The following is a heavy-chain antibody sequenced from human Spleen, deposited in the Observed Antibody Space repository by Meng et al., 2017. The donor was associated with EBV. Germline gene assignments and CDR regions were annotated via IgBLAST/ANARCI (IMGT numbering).Heavy chain of an antibody. J-gene: IGHJ5*01. CDR1: GGSFSGYL. Sequence: QAPTQQWRARLLKPLGPLSLPWVVDGGSFSGYLWGWIRQPPGKGLEWIGEVSHSGSTNYSPSLKSRLTISVDASKNQFSLKLTSVTAADTAMYYCARGSRYSDWLAQGHIWFDSWGQGTLVTVSS. V-gene: IGHV4-34*02. D-gene: IGHD3-9*01. CDR3: ARGSRYSDWLAQGHIWFDS. CDR2: VSHSGST.